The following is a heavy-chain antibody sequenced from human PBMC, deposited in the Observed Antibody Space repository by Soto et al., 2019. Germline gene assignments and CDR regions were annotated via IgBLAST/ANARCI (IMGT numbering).Heavy chain of an antibody. V-gene: IGHV4-59*01. Sequence: SETLSLTCTVSGGSITTYQWSWILQPPGKGLEWIGGYSGFTDYNPSLESRATISVDHSKNQFSLTLRSVTAADTAVYYCARDYGDYSFFFDYWGQGALVTVSS. CDR1: GGSITTYQ. J-gene: IGHJ4*02. CDR2: YSGFT. D-gene: IGHD4-17*01. CDR3: ARDYGDYSFFFDY.